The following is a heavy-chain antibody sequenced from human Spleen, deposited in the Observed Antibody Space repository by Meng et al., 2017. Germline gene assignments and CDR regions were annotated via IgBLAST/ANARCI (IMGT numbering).Heavy chain of an antibody. J-gene: IGHJ4*02. CDR2: INSDGSST. D-gene: IGHD2-15*01. Sequence: GESLKISCAASGFTFSSYWMHWVRQAPGKGLVWVSRINSDGSSTSYADSVKGRFTISRDNAKNTLYLQMNSLRAEDTAVYYCARGDNVVVVAVDYWGRERWSPSPQ. V-gene: IGHV3-74*01. CDR3: ARGDNVVVVAVDY. CDR1: GFTFSSYW.